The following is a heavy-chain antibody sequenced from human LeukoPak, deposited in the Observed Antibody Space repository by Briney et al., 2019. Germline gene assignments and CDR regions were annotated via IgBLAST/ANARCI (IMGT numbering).Heavy chain of an antibody. V-gene: IGHV3-21*01. D-gene: IGHD2-15*01. CDR2: ISSSSSYI. CDR1: GFTFSSHS. Sequence: NPGGSLRLSCAASGFTFSSHSMNWVRQAPGKGLEWVSSISSSSSYIYYADSVKGRFTISRDNAKNSLYLQMNSLRAEDTAVYYCAREVSENIVVVVAPGHFDYWGQGTLVTVSS. J-gene: IGHJ4*02. CDR3: AREVSENIVVVVAPGHFDY.